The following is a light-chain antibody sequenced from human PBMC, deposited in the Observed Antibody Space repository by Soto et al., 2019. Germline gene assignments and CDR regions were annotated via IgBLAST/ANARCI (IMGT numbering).Light chain of an antibody. Sequence: DIQLNQSPSFLSASVGDRVTITFRARQGISSFLAWYQQQPRKAPKLLIYSASTLQSGVPSRFSGSGSWTEFPLTISSLYPEDFATYYCQQRNSYPLTF. CDR3: QQRNSYPLT. CDR1: QGISSF. J-gene: IGKJ1*01. V-gene: IGKV1-9*01. CDR2: SAS.